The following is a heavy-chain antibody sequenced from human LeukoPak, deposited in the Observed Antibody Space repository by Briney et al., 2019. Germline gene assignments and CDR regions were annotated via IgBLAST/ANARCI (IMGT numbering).Heavy chain of an antibody. D-gene: IGHD1-26*01. Sequence: PGGSLRLSCAASGFTFSSYAMSWVRQAPGKGLEWVSAISGSGGSTYYADSVKGRFTISRDNSKNTLYPQMNSLRAEDTAVYYCAIQRDIVGATDSPFDYWGQGTLVTVSS. CDR1: GFTFSSYA. CDR2: ISGSGGST. V-gene: IGHV3-23*01. J-gene: IGHJ4*02. CDR3: AIQRDIVGATDSPFDY.